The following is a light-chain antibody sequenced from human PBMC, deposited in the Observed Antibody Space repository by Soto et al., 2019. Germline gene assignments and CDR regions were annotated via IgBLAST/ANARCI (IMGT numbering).Light chain of an antibody. J-gene: IGLJ1*01. CDR3: CSYAGSYRYV. Sequence: QSVLTQPRSVSGSPGQSVTISCTGTSSDVGGYNYVSWYQQHPGKAPKLMIYDVSKRPSGVPDRFSGSKSGNTASLTISGLQAEDEADYYCCSYAGSYRYVFGTGTTVTVL. V-gene: IGLV2-11*01. CDR1: SSDVGGYNY. CDR2: DVS.